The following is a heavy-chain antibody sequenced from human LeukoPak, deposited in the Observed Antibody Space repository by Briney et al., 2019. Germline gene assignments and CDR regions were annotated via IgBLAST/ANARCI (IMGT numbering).Heavy chain of an antibody. D-gene: IGHD3-10*01. CDR3: AKDPYYTSGSHDD. V-gene: IGHV3-23*01. Sequence: GGSLRLSCAASGPTFSSYGMSWVRQAPGKGLEWVSGISGSGSGTYYADSVRGRFTISRDNSKNTLYLQMNSLRADDTAVYYCAKDPYYTSGSHDDWGQGTLVTVSS. CDR1: GPTFSSYG. J-gene: IGHJ4*02. CDR2: ISGSGSGT.